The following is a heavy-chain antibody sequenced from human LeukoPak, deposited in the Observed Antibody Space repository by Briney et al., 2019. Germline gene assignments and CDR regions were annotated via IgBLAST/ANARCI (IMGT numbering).Heavy chain of an antibody. Sequence: SSETLSLTCTVSGASIDNYYWDWIRQSPGKGLEWIACISNSGSTKYNPSLTDRVTMSVDRSKNQVSLRLRSVTAADTAVYYCTKGYYEPFDKWGQGTLVTVSS. CDR3: TKGYYEPFDK. V-gene: IGHV4-59*13. CDR2: ISNSGST. J-gene: IGHJ4*02. CDR1: GASIDNYY. D-gene: IGHD3-22*01.